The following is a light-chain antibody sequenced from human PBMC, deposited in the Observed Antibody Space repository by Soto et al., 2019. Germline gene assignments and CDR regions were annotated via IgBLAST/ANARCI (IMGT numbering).Light chain of an antibody. CDR2: SNN. Sequence: QSALTQPPSAAGTPGQRVTISCSGSSTNIGSNTVNWYQQLPGTAPKLLIFSNNQRPSGVPDRFSGSRSGTSASLAISGLQSEDEADYHCAAWDDSLKAVVFGGGTKLTVL. J-gene: IGLJ2*01. CDR1: STNIGSNT. CDR3: AAWDDSLKAVV. V-gene: IGLV1-44*01.